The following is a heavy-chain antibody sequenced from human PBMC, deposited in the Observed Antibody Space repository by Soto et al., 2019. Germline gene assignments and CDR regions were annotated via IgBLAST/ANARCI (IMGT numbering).Heavy chain of an antibody. CDR3: ASYYDSSGYRVRLVGYFDY. CDR1: GGSISSSAFY. J-gene: IGHJ4*02. CDR2: VYYSGNT. D-gene: IGHD3-22*01. V-gene: IGHV4-61*05. Sequence: PSETLSLTCTVSGGSISSSAFYWSWLRQHPGKGLKWIGYVYYSGNTNYNPSLKSRVTISVDTSKNQFSLKLSSVTAADTAVYYCASYYDSSGYRVRLVGYFDYWGQGTLVTVSS.